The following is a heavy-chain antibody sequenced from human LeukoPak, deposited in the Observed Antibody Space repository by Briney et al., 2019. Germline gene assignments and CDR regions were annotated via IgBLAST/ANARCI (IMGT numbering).Heavy chain of an antibody. CDR2: INAGNGNT. Sequence: ASVKVSCKASEYTFTSYAMHWVRQAPGQRLEWMGWINAGNGNTKYSQKFQGRVTITRDTSASTAYMELSSLRSEDTAVYYCARTYYYDSSGYYNWFDPWGQGTLVTVSS. D-gene: IGHD3-22*01. CDR1: EYTFTSYA. V-gene: IGHV1-3*01. CDR3: ARTYYYDSSGYYNWFDP. J-gene: IGHJ5*02.